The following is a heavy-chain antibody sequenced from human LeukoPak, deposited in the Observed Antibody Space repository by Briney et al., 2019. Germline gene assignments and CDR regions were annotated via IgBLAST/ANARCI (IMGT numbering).Heavy chain of an antibody. CDR2: IFYSGST. D-gene: IGHD4-17*01. CDR3: ARGSYGDPFRFDY. V-gene: IGHV4-30-4*01. Sequence: PSETLSLTCTVSGGSFSSSDYYWSWIRQPPGKGLEWIGYIFYSGSTYYNTSLKSRVSISFDTSKNQFSLRLSSVTAADTAVYYCARGSYGDPFRFDYWGQGTLVTVSS. J-gene: IGHJ4*02. CDR1: GGSFSSSDYY.